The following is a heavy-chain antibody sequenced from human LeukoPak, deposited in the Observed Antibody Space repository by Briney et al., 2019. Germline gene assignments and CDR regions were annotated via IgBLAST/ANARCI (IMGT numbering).Heavy chain of an antibody. CDR2: INRNSGGT. Sequence: ASVKVSCKASGYTFTGYYMHWVRQAPGQGLEWMGWINRNSGGTNYAQKFQGRVTMTRDTSISTAYMELSRLRSDDTAVYYCARVRGGNFPFDYWGQGTLVTVSS. J-gene: IGHJ4*02. D-gene: IGHD4-23*01. CDR3: ARVRGGNFPFDY. CDR1: GYTFTGYY. V-gene: IGHV1-2*02.